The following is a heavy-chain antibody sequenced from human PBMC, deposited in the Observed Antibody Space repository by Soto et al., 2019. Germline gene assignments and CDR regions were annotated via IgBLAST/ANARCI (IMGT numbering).Heavy chain of an antibody. Sequence: QVHLVQSGAEVKMPGASVKVSCKAAGFTFTSYAITWVRQAPRQGLEWMGWISAYNGNTKYAQNLQGRVTMTTDSSTSTAYMELGSLTSDDTAVYFCARDFTGWPPDGVDSWGQGTLVTVSA. CDR2: ISAYNGNT. J-gene: IGHJ4*02. D-gene: IGHD3-16*01. V-gene: IGHV1-18*01. CDR3: ARDFTGWPPDGVDS. CDR1: GFTFTSYA.